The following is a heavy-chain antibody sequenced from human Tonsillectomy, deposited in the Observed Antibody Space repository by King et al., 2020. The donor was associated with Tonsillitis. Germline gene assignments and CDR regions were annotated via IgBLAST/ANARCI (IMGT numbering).Heavy chain of an antibody. CDR2: ISYDGSNK. CDR3: ARDGAVTMIVVVPEY. Sequence: VQLVESGGGVVQPGRSLRLSCAASGFTFSSYAMHWVRQAPGKGLEWVAVISYDGSNKYYADSVKGRFTISRDNSKNTLYLQMNSLRAEDTAVYYCARDGAVTMIVVVPEYWGQGTLVTVSS. D-gene: IGHD3-22*01. J-gene: IGHJ4*02. CDR1: GFTFSSYA. V-gene: IGHV3-30*04.